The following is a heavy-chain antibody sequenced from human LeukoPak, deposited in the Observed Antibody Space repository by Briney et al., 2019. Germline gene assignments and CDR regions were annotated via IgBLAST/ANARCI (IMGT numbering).Heavy chain of an antibody. CDR2: ILGTGDYT. J-gene: IGHJ4*02. V-gene: IGHV3-23*01. CDR1: GFTFSDSV. Sequence: GGSLRLSCVASGFTFSDSVMTWVRQAPGKGLEWVSSILGTGDYTYFANSVKGRFTISRDNSKNTLYLQMNSLRAGDTAIYYCARGSKGTYDYWGQGTLVTVSS. CDR3: ARGSKGTYDY.